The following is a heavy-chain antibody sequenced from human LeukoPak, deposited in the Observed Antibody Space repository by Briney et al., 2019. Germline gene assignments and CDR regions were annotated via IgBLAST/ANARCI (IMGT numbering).Heavy chain of an antibody. V-gene: IGHV3-23*01. CDR3: AKGKWLVPHYFDY. CDR1: GYSISSGYY. Sequence: ETLSLTCTVSGYSISSGYYWGWIRQPPGKGLEWVSAISGSGGSTYYADPVKGRFTISRDNSKNTLYLQMNSLRAEDTAVYYSAKGKWLVPHYFDYWGQGTLVTVSS. D-gene: IGHD6-19*01. J-gene: IGHJ4*02. CDR2: ISGSGGST.